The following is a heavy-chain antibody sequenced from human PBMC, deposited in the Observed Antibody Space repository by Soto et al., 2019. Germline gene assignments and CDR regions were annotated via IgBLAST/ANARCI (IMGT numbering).Heavy chain of an antibody. Sequence: GGSLRLSCAASGFTVSSNYMSWVRQAPGKGLEWVSVIYSGGSTYYADSVKGRFTISRDNSKNTLYLQMNSLRAEDTAVYYCARVVTIFGVVIMFDPWGQGTLVTVS. CDR1: GFTVSSNY. CDR2: IYSGGST. CDR3: ARVVTIFGVVIMFDP. V-gene: IGHV3-53*01. J-gene: IGHJ5*02. D-gene: IGHD3-3*01.